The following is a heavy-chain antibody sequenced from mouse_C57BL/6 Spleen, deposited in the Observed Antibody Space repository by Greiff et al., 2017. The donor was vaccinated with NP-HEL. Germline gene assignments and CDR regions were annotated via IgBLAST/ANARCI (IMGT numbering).Heavy chain of an antibody. V-gene: IGHV1-55*01. CDR1: GYTFTSYW. J-gene: IGHJ2*01. CDR3: ARSDYYFDY. Sequence: QVQLQQSGAELVKPGASVKMSCKASGYTFTSYWITWVKQRPGQGLEWIGDIYPGSGSTNYNEKFTSKATLTVDTSSSTAYMQLSSLTSEDSAVYYCARSDYYFDYWGQGTTLTVSS. CDR2: IYPGSGST. D-gene: IGHD2-4*01.